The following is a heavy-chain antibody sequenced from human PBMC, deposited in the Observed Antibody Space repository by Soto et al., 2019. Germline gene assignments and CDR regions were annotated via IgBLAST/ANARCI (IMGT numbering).Heavy chain of an antibody. V-gene: IGHV3-30-3*01. CDR3: ARDRCYYDNRGLAGCYLDY. CDR1: GFTFSSYA. D-gene: IGHD3-22*01. CDR2: ISYDGSNK. J-gene: IGHJ4*02. Sequence: GGSLRLSCAASGFTFSSYAMHWVRQAPGKGLEWVAFISYDGSNKYFTDSVKGRFTISRDNSKNTLHLQMDGMGAEDTAVYYCARDRCYYDNRGLAGCYLDYWGQGTLVTVSP.